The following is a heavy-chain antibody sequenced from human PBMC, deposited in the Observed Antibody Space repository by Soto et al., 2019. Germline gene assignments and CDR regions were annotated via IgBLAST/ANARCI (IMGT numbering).Heavy chain of an antibody. CDR3: ARVKTGSSSSSLSIPVIYFDY. CDR2: IYYSGST. J-gene: IGHJ4*02. D-gene: IGHD6-6*01. V-gene: IGHV4-31*03. CDR1: GGSISSGGYY. Sequence: SETLSLTCTVSGGSISSGGYYWSWIRQHPGKGLEWIGYIYYSGSTYYNPSLKSRVTISVDTSKNQFSLKLSSVTAADTAVYYCARVKTGSSSSSLSIPVIYFDYWGQGTLVTVSS.